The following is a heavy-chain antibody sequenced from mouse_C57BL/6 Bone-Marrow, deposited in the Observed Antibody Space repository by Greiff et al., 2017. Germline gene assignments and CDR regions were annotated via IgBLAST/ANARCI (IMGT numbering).Heavy chain of an antibody. CDR2: IYPGSGST. D-gene: IGHD2-10*01. Sequence: QVQLQQPGAELVKPGASVKMSCKASGYTFTSYWITWVKQRPGQGLEWIGDIYPGSGSTTYNEKFKSKATLTVDTSSSTAYKQLSRLTSEDSAVYYCARPYYGNYWYFDVWGTGTTVTVSS. J-gene: IGHJ1*03. CDR3: ARPYYGNYWYFDV. V-gene: IGHV1-55*01. CDR1: GYTFTSYW.